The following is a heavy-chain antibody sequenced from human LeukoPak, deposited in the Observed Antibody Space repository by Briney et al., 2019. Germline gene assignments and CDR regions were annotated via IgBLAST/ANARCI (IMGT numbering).Heavy chain of an antibody. V-gene: IGHV5-51*01. CDR1: GYRFTSYW. CDR3: ARLITGLWYFDY. CDR2: IYPGDSDT. Sequence: GESLQISCKGSGYRFTSYWIGWVRPMPGKGLEWMGIIYPGDSDTRYSPSFRGQVTISADKSISTAYLQWSSLKASDTAMYYCARLITGLWYFDYWGQGTLATVSS. D-gene: IGHD1-20*01. J-gene: IGHJ4*02.